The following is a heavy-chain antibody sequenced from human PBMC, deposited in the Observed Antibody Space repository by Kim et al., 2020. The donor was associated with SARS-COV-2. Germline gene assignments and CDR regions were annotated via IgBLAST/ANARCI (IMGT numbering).Heavy chain of an antibody. CDR2: YRGRT. Sequence: YRGRTKYNHSLQGRVTISVDTSKNQFSLKLSSVTAADTAVYYWARGFDLWGRGTLVTVSS. V-gene: IGHV4-59*09. CDR3: ARGFDL. J-gene: IGHJ2*01.